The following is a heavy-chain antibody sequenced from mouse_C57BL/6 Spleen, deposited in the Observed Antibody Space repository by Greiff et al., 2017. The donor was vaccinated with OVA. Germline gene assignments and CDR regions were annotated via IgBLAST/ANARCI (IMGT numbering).Heavy chain of an antibody. CDR2: INYDGSST. D-gene: IGHD4-1*01. J-gene: IGHJ2*01. V-gene: IGHV5-16*01. Sequence: EVMLVESEGGLVQPGSSMKLSCTASGFTFSDYYMAWVRQVPEKGLEWVANINYDGSSTYYLDSLKSRFIISRDNAKNILYLQMSSLKSEDTATYYCARSYWDTPFDYWGQGTTLTVSS. CDR3: ARSYWDTPFDY. CDR1: GFTFSDYY.